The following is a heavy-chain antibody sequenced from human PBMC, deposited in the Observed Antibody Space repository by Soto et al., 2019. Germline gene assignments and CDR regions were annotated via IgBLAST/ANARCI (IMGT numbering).Heavy chain of an antibody. D-gene: IGHD2-2*01. CDR3: ARDDIVVVPAASTLGDAFDI. V-gene: IGHV1-18*01. CDR1: GYTFTSYG. CDR2: ISAYNGNT. Sequence: ASVKVSCKASGYTFTSYGISWVRQAPGQGLEWMGWISAYNGNTNYAQKLQGRVTMTTDTSTSTAYMELRSLRSDDTAVYYCARDDIVVVPAASTLGDAFDIWGQGTVVTVSS. J-gene: IGHJ3*02.